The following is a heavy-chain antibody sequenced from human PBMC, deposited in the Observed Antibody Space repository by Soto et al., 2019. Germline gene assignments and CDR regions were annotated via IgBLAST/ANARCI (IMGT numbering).Heavy chain of an antibody. Sequence: ASVKVSSKASGYTFTSYGISWVRQAPGQGLEWMGWISAYNGNTNYAQKLQGRVTMTTDTSTSTAYMELRSLRSDDTAVYYCARDLQLKQQLSYWGQGTLVTVSS. CDR2: ISAYNGNT. CDR3: ARDLQLKQQLSY. J-gene: IGHJ4*02. CDR1: GYTFTSYG. V-gene: IGHV1-18*01. D-gene: IGHD6-13*01.